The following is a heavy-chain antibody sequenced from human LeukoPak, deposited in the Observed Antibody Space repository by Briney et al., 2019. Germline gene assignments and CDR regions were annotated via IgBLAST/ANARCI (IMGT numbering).Heavy chain of an antibody. J-gene: IGHJ4*02. CDR1: GFTFSSYA. CDR3: AKDSSFDMVRGVYDY. V-gene: IGHV3-23*01. CDR2: ISGSGGST. Sequence: GGSLRLSCAASGFTFSSYAMSWVRQAPAKGLEWVSAISGSGGSTYYADSVKGRFTISRDNSKNTLYLQMNSLRAEDTAVYYCAKDSSFDMVRGVYDYWGQGTLVTVSS. D-gene: IGHD3-10*01.